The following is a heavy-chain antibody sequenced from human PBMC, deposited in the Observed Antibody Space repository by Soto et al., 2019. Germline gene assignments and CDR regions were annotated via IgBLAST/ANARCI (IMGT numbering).Heavy chain of an antibody. V-gene: IGHV4-39*01. CDR2: IYYSGCT. Sequence: QLQLQESGPGLVKPSETLSLTCTVSGGSISSSSYYWGWIRQPPGKGLEWIGSIYYSGCTYYNPSLKSRVTISVDTSKNQFPLKLSSVTAADAAVYYCARLRYYYGSGSYPTFDYWGQGTLVTVSS. CDR1: GGSISSSSYY. D-gene: IGHD3-10*01. CDR3: ARLRYYYGSGSYPTFDY. J-gene: IGHJ4*02.